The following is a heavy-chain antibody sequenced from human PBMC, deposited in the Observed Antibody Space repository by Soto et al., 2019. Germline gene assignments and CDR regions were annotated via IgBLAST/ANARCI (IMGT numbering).Heavy chain of an antibody. D-gene: IGHD3-16*01. V-gene: IGHV3-23*01. CDR3: AKDWGPTRGYFDS. CDR2: IGGRGETT. CDR1: GFSFYTYA. Sequence: PGGSLRLSCVASGFSFYTYAMSWVRQAPGKGLEWVAAIGGRGETTFYAESVKGRFTISRDNSKDTLYLQMNSLRPEDAAIYYCAKDWGPTRGYFDSWGQGTLVTVSS. J-gene: IGHJ4*02.